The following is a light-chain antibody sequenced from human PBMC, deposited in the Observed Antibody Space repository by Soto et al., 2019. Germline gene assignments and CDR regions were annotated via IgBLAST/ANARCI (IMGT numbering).Light chain of an antibody. CDR3: QQYGSSPPIT. Sequence: EIVLTQSPGTLSLSPGEIATLSCRASQSVSSSYLAWYQQKPGQAPRLLLYGASSRATGIPDRFSGSGSGTDFTLTISRLEPEDFAVYYCQQYGSSPPITFGQGTRLEIK. CDR1: QSVSSSY. CDR2: GAS. J-gene: IGKJ5*01. V-gene: IGKV3-20*01.